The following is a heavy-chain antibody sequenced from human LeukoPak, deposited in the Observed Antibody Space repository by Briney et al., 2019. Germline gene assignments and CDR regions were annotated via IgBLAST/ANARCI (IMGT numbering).Heavy chain of an antibody. V-gene: IGHV4-31*03. D-gene: IGHD3-10*01. CDR2: IYYSGST. Sequence: SETLSLTCTVSGGSISSGGYYWSWIRQHPGKGLERIGYIYYSGSTYYNPSLKSRVTISVDTSKNQFSLKLSSVTAADTAVYYCAKDYYGSGSYYGPHDYWGQGTLVTVSS. CDR1: GGSISSGGYY. J-gene: IGHJ4*02. CDR3: AKDYYGSGSYYGPHDY.